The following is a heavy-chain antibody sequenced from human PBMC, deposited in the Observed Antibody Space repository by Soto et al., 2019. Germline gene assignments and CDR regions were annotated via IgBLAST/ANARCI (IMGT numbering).Heavy chain of an antibody. D-gene: IGHD6-13*01. J-gene: IGHJ5*02. V-gene: IGHV4-38-2*02. CDR1: GYSISSGHY. CDR3: ARYSTSSNWFDP. Sequence: SETLSLTCTVSGYSISSGHYWGWIRQPPGQGLEWIGSIYHSGSTSYNPSLKSRVTTSVDTSKNQFFLKLNSVTAADTAVYYCARYSTSSNWFDPWGQGTLVTVSS. CDR2: IYHSGST.